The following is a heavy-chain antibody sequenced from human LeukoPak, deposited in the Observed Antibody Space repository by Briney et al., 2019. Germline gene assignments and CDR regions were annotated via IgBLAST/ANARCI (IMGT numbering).Heavy chain of an antibody. CDR1: GFTFSSYA. Sequence: GGSLRLSCAASGFTFSSYAMSWVRQAPGKGLEWVSAISGSGGSTYYADSVKGRFTISRDNSKNTLYLQMNSLRAEDTAVYYCAKVHAHYDILTGSDYWGQGTLVTVSS. D-gene: IGHD3-9*01. CDR2: ISGSGGST. CDR3: AKVHAHYDILTGSDY. J-gene: IGHJ4*02. V-gene: IGHV3-23*01.